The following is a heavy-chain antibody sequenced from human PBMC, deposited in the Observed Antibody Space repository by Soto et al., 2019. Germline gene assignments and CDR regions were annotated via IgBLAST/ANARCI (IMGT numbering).Heavy chain of an antibody. CDR3: ATMGTPATGLYYFDN. J-gene: IGHJ4*02. D-gene: IGHD1-7*01. CDR1: GGYVSGGVYY. V-gene: IGHV4-30-4*08. Sequence: SETLSLTCPVSGGYVSGGVYYWNWIRQHPEKGLEWIGFMSYSGSTSYNASLKSRVTISVDTSKSQFSLNLSFVTAADTAVYYCATMGTPATGLYYFDNWGQGTLVTVSS. CDR2: MSYSGST.